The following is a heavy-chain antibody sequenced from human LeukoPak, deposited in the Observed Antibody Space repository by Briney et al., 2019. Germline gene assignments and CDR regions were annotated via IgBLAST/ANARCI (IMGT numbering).Heavy chain of an antibody. J-gene: IGHJ6*03. V-gene: IGHV3-11*04. CDR3: ARGPYYYYYYMDV. CDR2: ISSSGSTI. CDR1: GFTFSDYY. Sequence: PGGSLRLSCAASGFTFSDYYMSWIRQAPGKGLEWVSYISSSGSTIYYADSVKGRFTISMDNAKNSLYLQMNSLRAEDMAVYYCARGPYYYYYYMDVWGKGTTVTVSS.